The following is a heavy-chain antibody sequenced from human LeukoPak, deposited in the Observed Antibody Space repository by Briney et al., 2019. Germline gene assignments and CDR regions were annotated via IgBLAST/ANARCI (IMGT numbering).Heavy chain of an antibody. CDR2: ISSSGSTI. CDR1: GFSFSNYE. V-gene: IGHV3-48*03. D-gene: IGHD3-22*01. J-gene: IGHJ4*02. Sequence: PGGSLRLSCAASGFSFSNYEMNWVRQAPGKGLEWVSYISSSGSTIYYPDSVKGRFTISRDNAKNSLYPQMNSLRAEDTAVYYCARDLELTYYDSSGYDYWGQGTPVTVSS. CDR3: ARDLELTYYDSSGYDY.